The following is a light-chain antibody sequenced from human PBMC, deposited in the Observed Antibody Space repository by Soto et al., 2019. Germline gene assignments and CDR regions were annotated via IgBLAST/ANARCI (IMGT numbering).Light chain of an antibody. Sequence: DIQLTQSPSFLSASVGDIVTITCRASQGISSYLAGYQQKPGKAPKLLIYAASTLQSWVPSRFSGSGSGTEFTLTISSLQPEDWGTYDCQQLNSYPITFGGGTKVEIK. J-gene: IGKJ4*01. CDR3: QQLNSYPIT. CDR1: QGISSY. CDR2: AAS. V-gene: IGKV1-9*01.